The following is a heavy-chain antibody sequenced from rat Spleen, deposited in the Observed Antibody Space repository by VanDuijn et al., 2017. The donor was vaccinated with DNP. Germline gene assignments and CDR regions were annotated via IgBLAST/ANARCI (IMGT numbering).Heavy chain of an antibody. D-gene: IGHD1-2*01. Sequence: EVQLVESGGGLVQPGRSLKLSCDASGFTFNNFWMTWIRQVPGKGLEWVAAISNNGDDTYYPDSVKGRFTISRDNAKNILYLQMNSLRSEDTATYYCATDQGTITAPFDSWGPGVMVTVSS. V-gene: IGHV5-31*01. CDR2: ISNNGDDT. J-gene: IGHJ2*01. CDR1: GFTFNNFW. CDR3: ATDQGTITAPFDS.